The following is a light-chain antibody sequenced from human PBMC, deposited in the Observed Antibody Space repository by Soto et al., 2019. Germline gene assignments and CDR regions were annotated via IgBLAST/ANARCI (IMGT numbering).Light chain of an antibody. J-gene: IGLJ1*01. CDR3: QSYDSSLSGYV. CDR1: SSNIGAGYD. CDR2: GNS. V-gene: IGLV1-40*01. Sequence: QSARTQPPSVTGAPGQRVTISCTGSSSNIGAGYDVHWYQQLPGTAPKRLIYGNSNRPSGVPDRFSGSKSGTSASLAITGLQAEDEADYYCQSYDSSLSGYVFGTGTKVT.